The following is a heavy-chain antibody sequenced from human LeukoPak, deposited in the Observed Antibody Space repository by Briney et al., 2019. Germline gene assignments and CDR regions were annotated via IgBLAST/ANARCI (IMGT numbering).Heavy chain of an antibody. J-gene: IGHJ3*02. CDR1: GFTFSSYA. CDR2: ISNSDGTT. V-gene: IGHV3-23*01. Sequence: GGSLRLSCAVSGFTFSSYAMSWVRQAPGKGLEWVSTISNSDGTTYYADSVKGRFTISRDDSENTLSLQMNSLRAEDTAVYYCAKDRGTSLCDAFDMWGEETMVTVSS. CDR3: AKDRGTSLCDAFDM. D-gene: IGHD6-25*01.